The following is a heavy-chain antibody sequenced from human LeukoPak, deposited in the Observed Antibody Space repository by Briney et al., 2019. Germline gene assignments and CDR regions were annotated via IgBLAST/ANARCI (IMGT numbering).Heavy chain of an antibody. J-gene: IGHJ4*02. V-gene: IGHV3-7*01. CDR2: IKQDGSEK. CDR3: ARELGGLFDY. D-gene: IGHD4-23*01. CDR1: VFTFSSYW. Sequence: GVFLILSCAASVFTFSSYWMSGVCQAPGKGLEWVANIKQDGSEKYYVDSVKGRFTISRDNAKNSLYLQMNSLRAEDTAVYYCARELGGLFDYWGQGTLVTVSS.